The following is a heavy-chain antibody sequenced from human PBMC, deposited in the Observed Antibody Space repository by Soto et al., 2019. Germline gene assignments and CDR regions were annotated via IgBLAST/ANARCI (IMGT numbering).Heavy chain of an antibody. CDR3: ARDFFDSSDYTTNWFDP. V-gene: IGHV4-39*01. CDR1: GDSISNSRFY. J-gene: IGHJ5*02. Sequence: SDTLSLTCSFSGDSISNSRFYRAWIRQPPGEGLEWIGSIYHTGNAYYNPSLKSRVTISVDTSKNQFSLKLTSVTAADAALYYCARDFFDSSDYTTNWFDPWGQGTLVT. D-gene: IGHD3-22*01. CDR2: IYHTGNA.